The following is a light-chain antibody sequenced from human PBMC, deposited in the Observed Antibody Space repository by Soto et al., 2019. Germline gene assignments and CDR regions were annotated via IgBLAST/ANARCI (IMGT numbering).Light chain of an antibody. V-gene: IGKV3-11*01. J-gene: IGKJ5*01. CDR2: DAS. CDR3: QQRSNWFIT. Sequence: EIVLTQSPATLSLSPGERATLSCRASQSISSFLAWYQQKPGQAPRLLIYDASKRATGIPARISGSGSGTDFTLTISSLEPEDFAVYYCQQRSNWFITFGQGTRLEIK. CDR1: QSISSF.